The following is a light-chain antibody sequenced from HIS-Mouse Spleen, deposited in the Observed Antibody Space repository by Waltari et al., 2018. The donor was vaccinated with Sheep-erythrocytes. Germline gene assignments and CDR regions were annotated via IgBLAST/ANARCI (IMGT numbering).Light chain of an antibody. V-gene: IGLV3-10*01. CDR1: ALPKKY. CDR2: EDS. CDR3: YSTDSSGNHRV. J-gene: IGLJ1*01. Sequence: SYELTQPPSVSVSPGQTARITCSGDALPKKYAYWYQQKSGQAPVLVIYEDSKRPSGIPERFSGSSSGTMATLTISGAQVEDEADYYCYSTDSSGNHRVFGTGTKVNVL.